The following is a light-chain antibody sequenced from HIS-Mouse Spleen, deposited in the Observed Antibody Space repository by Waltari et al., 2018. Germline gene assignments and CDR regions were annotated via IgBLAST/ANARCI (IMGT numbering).Light chain of an antibody. J-gene: IGLJ2*01. CDR3: QAWDSSTDVV. Sequence: SYELTQPPSVSVSPGQTASITCSGDNLGDKYACWYQQKPGPTPVMVIYQDSKRPSGIPERFSGSNSGITATLTSSATQAMDEADYYCQAWDSSTDVVFGGGTKLTVL. CDR2: QDS. CDR1: NLGDKY. V-gene: IGLV3-1*01.